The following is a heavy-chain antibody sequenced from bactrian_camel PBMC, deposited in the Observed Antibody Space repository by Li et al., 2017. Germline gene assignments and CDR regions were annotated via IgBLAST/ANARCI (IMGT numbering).Heavy chain of an antibody. V-gene: IGHV3S55*01. J-gene: IGHJ4*01. CDR1: GYNIDIAC. CDR3: AAPAGASPPPYHCSSPPKY. CDR2: IRADGTT. Sequence: HVQLVESGGGSVQAGGSLRLSCAVTGYNIDIACMRWFRRAPGEENDSVALIRADGTTAYADSVKGRFTVSKDSAANILYLQMDDLKPEDSAMYTCAAPAGASPPPYHCSSPPKYWGQGTQVTVSS. D-gene: IGHD7*01.